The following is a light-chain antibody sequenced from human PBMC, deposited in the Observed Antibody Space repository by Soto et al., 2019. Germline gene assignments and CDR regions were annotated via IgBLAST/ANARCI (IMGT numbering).Light chain of an antibody. CDR3: QQYGSSGT. CDR1: QSVSSSY. CDR2: GAS. V-gene: IGKV3-20*01. Sequence: EIVLTQSPGTLSLTPGERATLSCRASQSVSSSYLAWYQQKPGQAPRFLIYGASNRATGIPDRFSGSGSGTDITLTISRLEPEDFAVYYCQQYGSSGTFGQGTKVDIK. J-gene: IGKJ1*01.